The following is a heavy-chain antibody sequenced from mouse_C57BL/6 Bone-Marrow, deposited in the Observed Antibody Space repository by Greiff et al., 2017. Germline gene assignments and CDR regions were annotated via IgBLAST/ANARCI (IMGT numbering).Heavy chain of an antibody. CDR1: GFTFSDYG. Sequence: EVHLVESGGGLVKPGGSLKLSCAASGFTFSDYGMHWVRQAPEKGLEWVAYISSGSSTIYYADTVKGRFTISRDNAKNTLFLQMTSLRTEDTAMYYCADDYDWFAYWGQGTLGTVSA. CDR3: ADDYDWFAY. CDR2: ISSGSSTI. D-gene: IGHD2-4*01. J-gene: IGHJ3*01. V-gene: IGHV5-17*01.